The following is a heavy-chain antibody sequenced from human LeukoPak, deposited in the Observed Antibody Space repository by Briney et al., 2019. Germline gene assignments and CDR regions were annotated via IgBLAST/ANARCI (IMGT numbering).Heavy chain of an antibody. V-gene: IGHV1-2*06. CDR2: INPNSGGT. J-gene: IGHJ3*02. D-gene: IGHD5-18*01. CDR1: GYTFTSYG. CDR3: AREDTATGAFDI. Sequence: ASVKVSCKASGYTFTSYGISWVRQAPGQGLEWMGRINPNSGGTNYAQKFQGRVTMTRDTSISTAYMELSRLRSDDTAVYYCAREDTATGAFDIWGQGTMVTVSS.